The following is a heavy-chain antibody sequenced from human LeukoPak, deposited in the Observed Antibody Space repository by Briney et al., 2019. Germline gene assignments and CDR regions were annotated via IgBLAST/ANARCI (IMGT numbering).Heavy chain of an antibody. Sequence: PGGSLRLSCAASGFTFSTYSMNWVRQAPGKGLEWVSFIDATTSYIYYGDSVKGRFTISRDNAKNPLYLQMNGLRAEDTAVYYCARGRSITLLRGVAMSDGFDIWGQGAMVTVSS. CDR3: ARGRSITLLRGVAMSDGFDI. D-gene: IGHD3-10*01. V-gene: IGHV3-21*01. CDR1: GFTFSTYS. J-gene: IGHJ3*02. CDR2: IDATTSYI.